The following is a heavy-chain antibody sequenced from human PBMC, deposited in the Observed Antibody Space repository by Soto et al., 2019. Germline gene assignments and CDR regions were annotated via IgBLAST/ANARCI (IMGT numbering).Heavy chain of an antibody. J-gene: IGHJ6*02. D-gene: IGHD5-18*01. CDR2: IYYSGNT. CDR3: ARDRLMATAGTARHYFGLDV. CDR1: GGSIRSGGYY. V-gene: IGHV4-31*03. Sequence: ASETLSLTCTVSGGSIRSGGYYWSWVRQNPRRGLEWIGNIYYSGNTYYNPSLKSRLTLSVDTSKNQFSLNLSSVTAADTAVYYCARDRLMATAGTARHYFGLDVWGQGTTVTVSS.